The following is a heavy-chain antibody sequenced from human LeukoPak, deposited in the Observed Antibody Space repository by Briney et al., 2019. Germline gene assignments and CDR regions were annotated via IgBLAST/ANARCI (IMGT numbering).Heavy chain of an antibody. CDR3: ALRDTYYGMDV. J-gene: IGHJ6*02. CDR2: INHSGST. Sequence: PSETLSPTCAVYGGSFSGYYWSWIRQPPGKGLEWIGEINHSGSTNYNPSLKSRVTISVDTSKNQFSLKLSSVTAADTAVYYCALRDTYYGMDVWGQGTTVTVSS. CDR1: GGSFSGYY. V-gene: IGHV4-34*01.